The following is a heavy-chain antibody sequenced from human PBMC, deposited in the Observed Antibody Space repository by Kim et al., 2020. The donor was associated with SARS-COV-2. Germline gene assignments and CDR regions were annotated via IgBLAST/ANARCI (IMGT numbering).Heavy chain of an antibody. CDR2: ISAYNGNT. J-gene: IGHJ6*02. V-gene: IGHV1-18*04. CDR1: GYTFTSYG. Sequence: ASVKVSCKASGYTFTSYGISWVRQAPGQGLEWMGWISAYNGNTNYAQKLQGRVTMTTDTSTSTAYMELRSLRSDDTAVYYCARDFGFCSSTSCYGLSYYGMDVWGQGTTVTVSS. D-gene: IGHD2-2*01. CDR3: ARDFGFCSSTSCYGLSYYGMDV.